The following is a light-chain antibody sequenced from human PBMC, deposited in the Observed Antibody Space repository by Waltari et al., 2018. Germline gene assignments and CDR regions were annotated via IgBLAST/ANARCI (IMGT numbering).Light chain of an antibody. V-gene: IGKV3-20*01. Sequence: EIVLTQSPGNMSLSPGERTTLSCRASQSVSRTLAWYQQKPGQPPRLRIYDASTRATGIPDRFSGSGSGTDFSLTISRLEPEDFAVYYCQKYGTLPATFGQGTKVEIK. CDR1: QSVSRT. J-gene: IGKJ1*01. CDR2: DAS. CDR3: QKYGTLPAT.